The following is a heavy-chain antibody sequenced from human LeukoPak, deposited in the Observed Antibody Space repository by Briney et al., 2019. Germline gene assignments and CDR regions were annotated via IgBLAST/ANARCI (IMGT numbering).Heavy chain of an antibody. CDR2: IYHSGST. Sequence: SETLSLTCTVSGGSISSSSYYWGWIRQPPGKGLEWIGSIYHSGSTYYNPSLKSRVTISVDTSKNQFSLKLSSVTAADTAVYYCARAEGYRSSTSCRIFDYWGQGTLVTVSS. CDR1: GGSISSSSYY. J-gene: IGHJ4*02. V-gene: IGHV4-39*07. CDR3: ARAEGYRSSTSCRIFDY. D-gene: IGHD2-2*01.